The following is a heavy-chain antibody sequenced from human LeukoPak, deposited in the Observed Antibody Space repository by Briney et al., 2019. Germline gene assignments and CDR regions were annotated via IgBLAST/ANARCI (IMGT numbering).Heavy chain of an antibody. CDR2: ISSSSSYI. CDR3: ARLVRSSSSVRPYYYYMDV. CDR1: GFTFSSYS. Sequence: KAGGSLRLSCAASGFTFSSYSMNWVRQAPGKGLEWVSSISSSSSYIYYADSVKGRFTISRDNAKNSLYLQMNSLRAEDTAVYYCARLVRSSSSVRPYYYYMDVWGKGTTVTVSS. J-gene: IGHJ6*03. V-gene: IGHV3-21*01. D-gene: IGHD6-13*01.